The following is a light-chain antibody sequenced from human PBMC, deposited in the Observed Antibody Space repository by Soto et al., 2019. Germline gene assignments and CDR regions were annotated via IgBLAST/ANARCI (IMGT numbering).Light chain of an antibody. V-gene: IGLV2-14*01. J-gene: IGLJ1*01. Sequence: QSALTQPASVSGSPGQSITISCTGTSSDVGGYNYVSWYQQHPGKAPKLMIYDVSNRPSGVSNRFSGSKSGNTASLTISGLQAEHEADYYCSSYTSSSTLDVFGTGTKLTVL. CDR1: SSDVGGYNY. CDR2: DVS. CDR3: SSYTSSSTLDV.